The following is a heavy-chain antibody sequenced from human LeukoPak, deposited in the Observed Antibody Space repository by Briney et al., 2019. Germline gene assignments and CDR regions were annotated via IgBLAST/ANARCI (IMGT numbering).Heavy chain of an antibody. CDR2: FDPEDGGT. V-gene: IGHV1-24*01. CDR1: GYTLTELS. Sequence: ASVKVSCKVSGYTLTELSMHWVRQAPGKGLEWMGGFDPEDGGTIYAQKFQGRVTMTEDTSTDTAYMELSSLRSEDTAVYYCATVRGYGSGSRYYYYGMDVWGKGTTVTVSS. CDR3: ATVRGYGSGSRYYYYGMDV. D-gene: IGHD3-10*01. J-gene: IGHJ6*04.